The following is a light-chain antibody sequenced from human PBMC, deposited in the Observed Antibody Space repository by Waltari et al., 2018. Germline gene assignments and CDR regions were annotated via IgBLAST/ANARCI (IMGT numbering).Light chain of an antibody. Sequence: QTVVTQEPSLSVSPGGTVTLTCALSSGSVSCTSYAPWYRQTPGQAPRTLVYKANSRSFGVPDRFSGSVLGNKAALTITGAQADDESDYFCSLYMGSGIWVFGGGTKLTVL. J-gene: IGLJ3*02. CDR3: SLYMGSGIWV. CDR1: SGSVSCTSY. CDR2: KAN. V-gene: IGLV8-61*01.